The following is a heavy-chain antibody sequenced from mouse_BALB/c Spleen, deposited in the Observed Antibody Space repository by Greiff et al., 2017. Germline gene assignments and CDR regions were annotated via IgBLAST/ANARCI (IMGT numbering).Heavy chain of an antibody. V-gene: IGHV5-6-3*01. Sequence: EVQGVESGGGLVQPGGSLKLSCAASGFTFSSYGMSWVRQTPDKRLELVATINSNGGSTYYPDSVKGRFTISRDNAKNTLYLQMSSLKSEDTAMYYCARAMYYGLFDYWGQGTTLTVSS. J-gene: IGHJ2*01. D-gene: IGHD1-2*01. CDR1: GFTFSSYG. CDR3: ARAMYYGLFDY. CDR2: INSNGGST.